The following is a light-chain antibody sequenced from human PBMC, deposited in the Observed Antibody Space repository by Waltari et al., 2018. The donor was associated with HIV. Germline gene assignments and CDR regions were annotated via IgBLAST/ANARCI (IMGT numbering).Light chain of an antibody. J-gene: IGLJ2*01. CDR1: SSDVGGYSY. CDR2: EVS. CDR3: SSYAGSNTVI. Sequence: QSALAQPPSASVSPGQSVTISCTGTSSDVGGYSYVSWYQQHPGKAPKLMIYEVSKRPSGVPDLFSGSKCGNAASLTVSGLQAEDEADYYCSSYAGSNTVIFGGGIKLTVL. V-gene: IGLV2-8*01.